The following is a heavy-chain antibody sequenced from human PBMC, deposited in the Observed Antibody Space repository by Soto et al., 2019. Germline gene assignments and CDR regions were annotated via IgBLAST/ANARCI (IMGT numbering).Heavy chain of an antibody. J-gene: IGHJ6*02. Sequence: SETLSLTCTVSGGSISSGGYYWSWIRQHPGKGLEWIGYIYYSGSTYYNPSLKSRVTISVDTSKNQFSLKLSSVTAADTAVYYCAREPHIVVVTGMDVWGQGTTVT. CDR1: GGSISSGGYY. D-gene: IGHD2-21*02. CDR2: IYYSGST. CDR3: AREPHIVVVTGMDV. V-gene: IGHV4-31*03.